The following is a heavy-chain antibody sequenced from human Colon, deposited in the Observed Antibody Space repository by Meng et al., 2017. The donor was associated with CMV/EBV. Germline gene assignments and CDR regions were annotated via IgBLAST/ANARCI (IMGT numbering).Heavy chain of an antibody. CDR3: ARGRMWVVPADFHGIDS. CDR1: GYYFTDFY. J-gene: IGHJ6*02. V-gene: IGHV1-2*07. Sequence: ASVKVSCKTSGYYFTDFYIHWVRQAPGQALEWMGWINPKVGGTSYACKFRGRVTMTRDTSISTAYLEVNALTSDDTAVYFCARGRMWVVPADFHGIDSWGPGTKVTVSS. D-gene: IGHD1-14*01. CDR2: INPKVGGT.